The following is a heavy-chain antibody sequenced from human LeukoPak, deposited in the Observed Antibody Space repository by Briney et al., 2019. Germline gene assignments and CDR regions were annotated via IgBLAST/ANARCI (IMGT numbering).Heavy chain of an antibody. D-gene: IGHD7-27*01. Sequence: PGGSLRLSCVPSGFNISNYMTWVRQAPGKGLEWVSLMYSGGGTQYADSVRGRFTISRDSSQNTLFLQMNRLRAEDTAMYYCARGTWGAFDIWGQGTVVTVSS. V-gene: IGHV3-53*01. CDR3: ARGTWGAFDI. CDR2: MYSGGGT. CDR1: GFNISNY. J-gene: IGHJ3*02.